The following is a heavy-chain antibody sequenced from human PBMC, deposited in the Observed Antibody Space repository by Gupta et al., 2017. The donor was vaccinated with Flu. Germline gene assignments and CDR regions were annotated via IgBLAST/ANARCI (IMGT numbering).Heavy chain of an antibody. CDR2: IGTAGDT. CDR3: ARGLYSSSFRDNYGMDV. CDR1: GFTFRSYD. V-gene: IGHV3-13*04. J-gene: IGHJ6*02. D-gene: IGHD6-6*01. Sequence: EVPLLESGGGLLQPGGSLRLSCAASGFTFRSYDIHGARQATGKGLEWVSAIGTAGDTYYPGSVKGRFTISRENAKNSLYLQMNSLRGGDTAVYYCARGLYSSSFRDNYGMDVWGQGTTVTVSS.